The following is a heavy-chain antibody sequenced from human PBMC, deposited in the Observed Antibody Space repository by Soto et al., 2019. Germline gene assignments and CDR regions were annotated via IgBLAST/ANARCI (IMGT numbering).Heavy chain of an antibody. J-gene: IGHJ4*02. V-gene: IGHV4-59*01. CDR1: GGSISSYY. CDR2: IYYSGST. D-gene: IGHD3-22*01. Sequence: SETLSLTCTVSGGSISSYYWSWIRQPPGKGLEWIGYIYYSGSTNYNPSLKSRVTISVDTSKNQFSLKLSSVTAADTAVYYCARQSYYYDSSGYSYYFDYWGQGTLVTVS. CDR3: ARQSYYYDSSGYSYYFDY.